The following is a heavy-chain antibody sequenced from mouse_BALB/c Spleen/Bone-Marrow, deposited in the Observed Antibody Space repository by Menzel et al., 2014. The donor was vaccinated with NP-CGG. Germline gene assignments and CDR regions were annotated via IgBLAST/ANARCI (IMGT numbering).Heavy chain of an antibody. D-gene: IGHD2-4*01. CDR3: ARHAYYDQTEVSFVY. J-gene: IGHJ3*01. CDR1: GFTFSNYG. CDR2: ISGGGSYT. V-gene: IGHV5-9-2*01. Sequence: EVKLQESGGGLVKSGGSLKLSCAASGFTFSNYGMSWVRQTPEKRLEWVATISGGGSYTFYSDSVEGRFTISRDNAKNNLYLQLSSLRSEDTALYYCARHAYYDQTEVSFVYWGQGTLVTVSA.